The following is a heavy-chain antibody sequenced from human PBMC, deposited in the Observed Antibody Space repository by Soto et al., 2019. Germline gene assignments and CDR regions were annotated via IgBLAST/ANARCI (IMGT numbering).Heavy chain of an antibody. Sequence: GGSLRLSCAASGFTFSSYAMNWVRLAPGKGLEWVSSISGSGSGTYYADSVKGRFTISRDNSKNTLYLQVNGLTVEDTALYYCAKGPSGGKGFYFDYWGQGALVTVSS. D-gene: IGHD2-15*01. CDR1: GFTFSSYA. CDR3: AKGPSGGKGFYFDY. V-gene: IGHV3-23*01. J-gene: IGHJ4*02. CDR2: ISGSGSGT.